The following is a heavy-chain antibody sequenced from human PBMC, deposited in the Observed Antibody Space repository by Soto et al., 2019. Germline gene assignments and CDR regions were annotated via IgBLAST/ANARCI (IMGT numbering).Heavy chain of an antibody. J-gene: IGHJ4*02. CDR1: GASFISSY. CDR2: IYYSGST. D-gene: IGHD4-17*01. Sequence: SETLAPTCPVSGASFISSYWSWIRQPPGKGLEWIGYIYYSGSTNYNPSLKSRVTISVDTSKNQFSLKLSAVTAADTAVYYCARGLRYFDYWGQGTLVTVSS. V-gene: IGHV4-59*01. CDR3: ARGLRYFDY.